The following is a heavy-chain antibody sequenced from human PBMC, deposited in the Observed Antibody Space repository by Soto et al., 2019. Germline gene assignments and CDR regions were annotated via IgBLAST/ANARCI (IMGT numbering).Heavy chain of an antibody. Sequence: QEQLQQSGPGLVKPSQTLSLTCTVSGGSISSGDYYWNWIRQHPEKGLEWIGSIHHRGNTYYSPSLKSRISISIDTSKNQSSLRLSSVTAADTAVYYCAREGGSYDSGGFLIRGAFDVWGQGTTVTVSP. D-gene: IGHD3-22*01. CDR3: AREGGSYDSGGFLIRGAFDV. CDR2: IHHRGNT. V-gene: IGHV4-31*03. CDR1: GGSISSGDYY. J-gene: IGHJ3*01.